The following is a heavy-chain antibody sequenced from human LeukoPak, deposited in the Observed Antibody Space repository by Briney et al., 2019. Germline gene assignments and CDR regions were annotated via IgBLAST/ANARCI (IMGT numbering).Heavy chain of an antibody. Sequence: PGGSLRLSCAASGFTFSSYTMHWVRQAPGKGLEWVALISLDGSYKFYADSVKGRFTISRDNSKSTLYLQMNSLRVEDTAVYYCARDEPTVTTGPPVGSWGQGTLVTVSS. J-gene: IGHJ4*02. V-gene: IGHV3-30-3*01. D-gene: IGHD4-17*01. CDR3: ARDEPTVTTGPPVGS. CDR2: ISLDGSYK. CDR1: GFTFSSYT.